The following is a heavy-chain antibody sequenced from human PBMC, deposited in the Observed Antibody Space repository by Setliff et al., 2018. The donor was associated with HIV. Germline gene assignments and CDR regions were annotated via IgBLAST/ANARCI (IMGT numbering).Heavy chain of an antibody. CDR3: ARDRPYIVGANPIDAFDI. CDR1: GYNFGFYG. J-gene: IGHJ3*02. V-gene: IGHV1-69*13. CDR2: IIPIFGTA. Sequence: ASVKVSCKASGYNFGFYGISWVRQAPGQGLEWMGGIIPIFGTANYAQKFQGRVTITADESTSTAYMELSSLRSEDTAVYYCARDRPYIVGANPIDAFDIWGQGTMVTVSS. D-gene: IGHD1-26*01.